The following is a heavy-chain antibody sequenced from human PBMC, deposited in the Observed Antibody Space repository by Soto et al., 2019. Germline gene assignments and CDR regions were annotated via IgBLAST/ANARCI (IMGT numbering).Heavy chain of an antibody. D-gene: IGHD6-19*01. CDR3: AKEDTSSGSLDY. V-gene: IGHV3-23*01. J-gene: IGHJ4*02. CDR1: GFPFGENA. CDR2: ISDSGATT. Sequence: GGSLRLSCAASGFPFGENAMSWVRPAPGKGLEWVSGISDSGATTYYADSGRGRFTIARDNSKNTLYLQMKSLRAEDSASYYCAKEDTSSGSLDYWGQGALVTVSS.